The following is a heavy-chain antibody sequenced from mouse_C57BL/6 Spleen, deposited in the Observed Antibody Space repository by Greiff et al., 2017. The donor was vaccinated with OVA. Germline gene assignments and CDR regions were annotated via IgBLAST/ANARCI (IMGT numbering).Heavy chain of an antibody. CDR1: GYAFSSYW. Sequence: QVQLQQSGAELVKPGASVKISCKASGYAFSSYWMNWVKQRPGKGLEWIGQIYPGDGDTNSNGKFKGKATMTADNSSSTAYMQLSSLTSEDSAVYFVARGKDGYDGFAYWGQGTLVTVSA. CDR2: IYPGDGDT. D-gene: IGHD2-2*01. J-gene: IGHJ3*01. V-gene: IGHV1-80*01. CDR3: ARGKDGYDGFAY.